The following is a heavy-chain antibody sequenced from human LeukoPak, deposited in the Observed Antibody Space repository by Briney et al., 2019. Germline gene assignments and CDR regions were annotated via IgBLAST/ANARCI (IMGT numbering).Heavy chain of an antibody. D-gene: IGHD6-19*01. CDR1: GFTFSSYW. CDR3: ARASGWLPVY. CDR2: IKQDGSEE. Sequence: PGRSLRLSCAASGFTFSSYWMTWVRQAPGKGLEWVANIKQDGSEEYYVDSVKGRFSISRDNAGNSLYLQMNSLRAEDTAVYYCARASGWLPVYWGQGTLVTVSS. V-gene: IGHV3-7*05. J-gene: IGHJ4*02.